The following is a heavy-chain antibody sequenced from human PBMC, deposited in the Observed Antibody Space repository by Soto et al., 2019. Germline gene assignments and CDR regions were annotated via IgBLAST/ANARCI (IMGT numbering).Heavy chain of an antibody. D-gene: IGHD2-2*01. Sequence: QVQLQESGPGLVKPSQTLSLTCTVSGGSISTGGYYWSWIRQYPGKGLEWIGYIYYTGSAHYNPSLTSRVTKAVDTSNNHFSLKLTSVTAADTAVYYCARGRSDIAVVPVDFWGPGTLVSVSS. V-gene: IGHV4-31*03. CDR3: ARGRSDIAVVPVDF. J-gene: IGHJ4*02. CDR2: IYYTGSA. CDR1: GGSISTGGYY.